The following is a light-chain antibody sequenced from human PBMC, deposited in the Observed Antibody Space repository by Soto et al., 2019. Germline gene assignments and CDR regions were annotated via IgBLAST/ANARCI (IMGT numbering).Light chain of an antibody. Sequence: EIVLTQSPATLSLSPGEGATLSCRARQSITNYLAWYQQKPGQAPWLLIYDVSNRATGIPARFSGSGSGTDFTLTIGSLEPEDFAVYYCQQRSNWPQITFGQGTRLEIK. J-gene: IGKJ5*01. CDR1: QSITNY. V-gene: IGKV3-11*01. CDR2: DVS. CDR3: QQRSNWPQIT.